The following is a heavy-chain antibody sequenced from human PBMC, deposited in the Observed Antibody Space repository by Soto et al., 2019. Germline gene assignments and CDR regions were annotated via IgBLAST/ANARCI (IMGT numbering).Heavy chain of an antibody. CDR3: ARLLHGYPPPNYFDP. CDR1: GESISESY. D-gene: IGHD4-4*01. J-gene: IGHJ5*02. CDR2: VYYMGST. V-gene: IGHV4-59*01. Sequence: QVLVQESGPGLVKPSETLSLICSVSGESISESYWSWIRQSPGQGLEWIGYVYYMGSTGYNPSLKSRLTISLDTSRNQISLKLRSVTAADTAIYYCARLLHGYPPPNYFDPWGQGTLVTVSS.